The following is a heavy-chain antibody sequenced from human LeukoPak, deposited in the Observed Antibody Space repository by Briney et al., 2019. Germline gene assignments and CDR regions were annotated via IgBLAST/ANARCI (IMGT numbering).Heavy chain of an antibody. CDR3: ARLKYYYDSSGYYIFDY. CDR1: GGSTSSYY. D-gene: IGHD3-22*01. Sequence: PSETLSLTCTVSGGSTSSYYWNWIRQPPGKGLEWIGYIYYSGSTNYNPSLKSRVTISVDTSKNQFTLKLSSVTAADTAVYYCARLKYYYDSSGYYIFDYWGQGTLVTVSS. J-gene: IGHJ4*02. CDR2: IYYSGST. V-gene: IGHV4-59*08.